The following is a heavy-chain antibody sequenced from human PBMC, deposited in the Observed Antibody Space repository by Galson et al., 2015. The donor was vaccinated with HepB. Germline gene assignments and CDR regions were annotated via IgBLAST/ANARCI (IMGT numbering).Heavy chain of an antibody. J-gene: IGHJ6*02. D-gene: IGHD3-10*01. CDR1: GFTSSSYG. Sequence: SLRLSCAASGFTSSSYGMHWVRQAPGKGLEWVAFIRYDGSNKYYADSVKGRFTISRDNSKNTLYLQMNSLRAEDTAVYYCAKDARYGSGSYRHYYYYGMDVWGQGTTVTVSS. V-gene: IGHV3-30*02. CDR2: IRYDGSNK. CDR3: AKDARYGSGSYRHYYYYGMDV.